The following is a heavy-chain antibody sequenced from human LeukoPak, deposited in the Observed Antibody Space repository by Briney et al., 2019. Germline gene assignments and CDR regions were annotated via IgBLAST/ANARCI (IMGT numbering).Heavy chain of an antibody. CDR3: ARIGYCSGGSCYLPYMDV. J-gene: IGHJ6*03. CDR2: INPNSGGT. CDR1: GYTFTGYY. V-gene: IGHV1-2*02. D-gene: IGHD2-15*01. Sequence: GASVKVSCKASGYTFTGYYMHWVRQGPGQGLEWMGWINPNSGGTNYAQKFQGRVTMTRDTSISTAYVELSRLRSDDTAVYYCARIGYCSGGSCYLPYMDVWGKGTTVTVSS.